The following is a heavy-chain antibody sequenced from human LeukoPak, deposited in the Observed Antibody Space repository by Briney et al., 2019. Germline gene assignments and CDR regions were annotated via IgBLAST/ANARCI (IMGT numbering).Heavy chain of an antibody. D-gene: IGHD2-15*01. CDR3: AREGSVVVVAATEYYFDY. Sequence: PGGSLRLSCAASGFTFSSYSMNWVRQAPGKGLEWVSSISSSSSYIYYADSVKGRFTISRDNAKNSLYLQMNSLRAEDTAVYYCAREGSVVVVAATEYYFDYWGQGTLVTVSS. J-gene: IGHJ4*02. CDR1: GFTFSSYS. V-gene: IGHV3-21*01. CDR2: ISSSSSYI.